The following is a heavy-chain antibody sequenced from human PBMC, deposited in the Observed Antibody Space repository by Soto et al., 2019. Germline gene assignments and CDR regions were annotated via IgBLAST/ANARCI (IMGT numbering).Heavy chain of an antibody. CDR2: TNTHNGNT. CDR1: GYTFTTYS. Sequence: ASVKVSCTASGYTFTTYSITWVRQAPGQGLEWMGWTNTHNGNTKYAQKLQGRVTMTTDISTSTVYMDLRSLRSDDMAVYYCARGDFWSGMDGWGQGTAVTVSS. CDR3: ARGDFWSGMDG. D-gene: IGHD3-3*01. J-gene: IGHJ6*02. V-gene: IGHV1-18*03.